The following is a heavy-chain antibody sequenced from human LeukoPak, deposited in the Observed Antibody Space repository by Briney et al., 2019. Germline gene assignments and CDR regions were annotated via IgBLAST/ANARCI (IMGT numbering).Heavy chain of an antibody. Sequence: GESLKISCKVSGYSFSSYWIGWVRQMPGKGLECMGIIYPGDSDTRYSPSFQGQVTISADKSFSTAYLHWSSLKASDTAIYYCARHHYGSGSRYFGYWAREPWSPSPQ. CDR2: IYPGDSDT. V-gene: IGHV5-51*01. D-gene: IGHD3-10*01. CDR3: ARHHYGSGSRYFGY. J-gene: IGHJ4*02. CDR1: GYSFSSYW.